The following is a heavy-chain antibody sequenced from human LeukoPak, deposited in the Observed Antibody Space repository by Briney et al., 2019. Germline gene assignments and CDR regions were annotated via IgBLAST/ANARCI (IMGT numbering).Heavy chain of an antibody. V-gene: IGHV3-74*01. CDR1: GFTFTTYW. CDR3: AQGGSEIYYFYHGLDV. D-gene: IGHD3-10*01. CDR2: INSDGSIT. Sequence: GGSLRLSCAASGFTFTTYWMHWVRQAPGKGLVWVSHINSDGSITSYADSVKGRFTISRDNAKNTLYLQMNSLRAEDTAVYYCAQGGSEIYYFYHGLDVWGRGTTVTVSS. J-gene: IGHJ6*02.